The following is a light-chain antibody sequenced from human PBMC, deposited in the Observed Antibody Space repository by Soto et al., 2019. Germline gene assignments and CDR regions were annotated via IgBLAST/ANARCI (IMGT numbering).Light chain of an antibody. CDR3: QQSNNWPYT. CDR1: QSVSDN. J-gene: IGKJ2*01. Sequence: EVVMTQSPATLSVSPGERVTLSCRASQSVSDNLAWYQQKPGQAPRLLIYGASTRATTIPARFSGSGPGTEFTLTISSLQSEDFAVYYCQQSNNWPYTFGQGTKLDIK. V-gene: IGKV3-15*01. CDR2: GAS.